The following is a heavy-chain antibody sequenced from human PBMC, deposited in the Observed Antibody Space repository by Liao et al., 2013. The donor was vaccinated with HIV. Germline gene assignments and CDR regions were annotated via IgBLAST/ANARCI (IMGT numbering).Heavy chain of an antibody. CDR1: GGSISSSSYY. J-gene: IGHJ4*02. V-gene: IGHV4-39*07. CDR2: IYYSGST. Sequence: QVHLQESGPGLVKPSETLSLTCTVSGGSISSSSYYWGWIRQPPGKGLEWIGSIYYSGSTYYNPSLKSRVTISVDTSKNQFSLRLSSVTAADTAVYYCARGGRRALCWWVSPRYWGQGTLVTVSS. D-gene: IGHD2-15*01. CDR3: ARGGRRALCWWVSPRY.